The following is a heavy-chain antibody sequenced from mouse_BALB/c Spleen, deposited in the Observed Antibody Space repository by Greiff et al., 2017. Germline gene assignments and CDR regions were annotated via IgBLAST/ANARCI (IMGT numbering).Heavy chain of an antibody. Sequence: QVQLQQSGAELVMPGASVKMSCKASGYTFTDYWMHWVKQRPGQGLEWIGAIDTSDSYTSYNQKFKGKATLTVDESSSTAYMQLSSLTSEDSAVYYCARGYYGSYAMDYWGQGTSVTVSS. D-gene: IGHD1-2*01. V-gene: IGHV1-69*01. CDR3: ARGYYGSYAMDY. CDR1: GYTFTDYW. CDR2: IDTSDSYT. J-gene: IGHJ4*01.